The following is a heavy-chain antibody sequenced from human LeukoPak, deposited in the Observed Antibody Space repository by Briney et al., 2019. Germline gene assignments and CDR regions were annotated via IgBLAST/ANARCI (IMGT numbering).Heavy chain of an antibody. CDR1: GGSISSYY. CDR2: IYYGGST. J-gene: IGHJ5*02. V-gene: IGHV4-59*01. Sequence: SEILSLTCTVSGGSISSYYWSWIRQPPGKGLEWIGYIYYGGSTNYNPSLKSRVTISVDTSKNQFSLKLSSVTAADTAVYYCARDLLDYYDSSGPYSNWFDPWGQGTLVTVSS. D-gene: IGHD3-22*01. CDR3: ARDLLDYYDSSGPYSNWFDP.